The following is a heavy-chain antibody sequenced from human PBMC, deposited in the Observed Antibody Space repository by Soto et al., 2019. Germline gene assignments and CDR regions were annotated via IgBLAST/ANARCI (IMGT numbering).Heavy chain of an antibody. J-gene: IGHJ2*01. V-gene: IGHV4-39*02. CDR2: IYYSGST. D-gene: IGHD3-10*01. CDR3: ARDYYGSGSYDDWYFDL. CDR1: GGSISSSSYY. Sequence: HSETLSLTCTVSGGSISSSSYYWGWIRQPPGKGLEWIGSIYYSGSTYYNPSLKSRVTISVDTSKNQFSLKLSSVTAADTAVYYCARDYYGSGSYDDWYFDLWGRGTLVTVSS.